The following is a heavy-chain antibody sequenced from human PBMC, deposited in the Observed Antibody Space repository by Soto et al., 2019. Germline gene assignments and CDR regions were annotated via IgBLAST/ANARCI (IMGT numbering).Heavy chain of an antibody. CDR3: ATFPPEGRTATSRGDDAVDF. J-gene: IGHJ3*01. V-gene: IGHV4-34*02. CDR1: GGSFSGYY. CDR2: INHSGSP. Sequence: QMHLEQRGAGLLKPSETLSLTCDVYGGSFSGYYWSWIRQAPGKGLEWIVEINHSGSPNYNPSLQSRVSVSVDTSKTHFSLKLSSVTAADTAVYYCATFPPEGRTATSRGDDAVDFWGQGTLVTVPS. D-gene: IGHD3-10*01.